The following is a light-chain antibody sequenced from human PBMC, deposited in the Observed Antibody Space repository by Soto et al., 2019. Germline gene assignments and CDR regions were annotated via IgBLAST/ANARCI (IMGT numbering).Light chain of an antibody. CDR1: QSITTY. V-gene: IGKV1-39*01. CDR2: AAA. J-gene: IGKJ1*01. CDR3: QQAYGAPPT. Sequence: DIQMTQSPSSLSASVGDRVTITCRASQSITTYLNWYQQTSGEAPKLLIYAAARLQTGVPSRFSGSGSGTDLPLTISSLQPEDFATYYCQQAYGAPPTFGQGTKVEIK.